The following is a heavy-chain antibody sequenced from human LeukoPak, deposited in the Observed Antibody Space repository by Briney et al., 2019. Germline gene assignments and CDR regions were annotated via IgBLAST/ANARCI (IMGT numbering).Heavy chain of an antibody. V-gene: IGHV4-59*01. CDR1: GGSISSYY. J-gene: IGHJ3*02. CDR3: ARLGHDAFDI. CDR2: IYYSGST. Sequence: KPSETLSLTCTVSGGSISSYYWSWIRQPPGKGLEWIGYIYYSGSTNYNPSLKSRVTISVDTSKNHFSLKLSPVTAADTAVYYCARLGHDAFDIWGQGTMVTVSS.